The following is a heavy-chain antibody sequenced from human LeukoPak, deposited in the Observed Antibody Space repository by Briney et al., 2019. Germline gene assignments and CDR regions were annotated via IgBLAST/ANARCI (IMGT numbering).Heavy chain of an antibody. CDR3: ARGCSGGSCYSQSKDDWFDP. CDR1: GGTFSSYA. D-gene: IGHD2-15*01. CDR2: IIPIFGTA. Sequence: GASVKLSYKASGGTFSSYAISWVPQAPGQGLEWMGGIIPIFGTANYAQKFQGRVTITADESTSTAYMELSSLRSEDTAVYYCARGCSGGSCYSQSKDDWFDPWGQGTLVTVSS. J-gene: IGHJ5*02. V-gene: IGHV1-69*13.